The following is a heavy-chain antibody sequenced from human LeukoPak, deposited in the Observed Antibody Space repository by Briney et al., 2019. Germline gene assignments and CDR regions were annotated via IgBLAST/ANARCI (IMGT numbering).Heavy chain of an antibody. D-gene: IGHD2-8*01. CDR3: ARETWSLYYFDY. V-gene: IGHV3-48*03. CDR1: GFTFSSYE. CDR2: ISSSGSTI. Sequence: GGSLRLSCAASGFTFSSYEMNWVRQAPGKGLEWVSYISSSGSTIYYADSVKGRFTISRDNAKNSLYLQMDSLRAEDTAVYYCARETWSLYYFDYWGQGTLVTVSS. J-gene: IGHJ4*02.